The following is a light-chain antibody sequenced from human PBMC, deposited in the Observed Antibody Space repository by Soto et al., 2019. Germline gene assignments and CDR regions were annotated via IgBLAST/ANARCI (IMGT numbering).Light chain of an antibody. V-gene: IGKV1-5*03. J-gene: IGKJ1*01. CDR3: QQYNSYSRT. CDR1: QSISSW. Sequence: DILMTQSPSTLSSSLGDRVTITCRASQSISSWLAWYQQKPGKAPKLLIYKASSLESGVPSRFSGSGSGTEFTLTISSLQPDDFATYYCQQYNSYSRTFGQGTKVEIK. CDR2: KAS.